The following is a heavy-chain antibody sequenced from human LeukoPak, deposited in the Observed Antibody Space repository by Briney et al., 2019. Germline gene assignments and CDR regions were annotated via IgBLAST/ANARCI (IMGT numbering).Heavy chain of an antibody. D-gene: IGHD5-24*01. V-gene: IGHV3-66*01. Sequence: GGSLRLSCAASGFNITSNYMNWVRQAPGKGLEWVAIIYSGGFTYYRDSVKGRFTIYRDNSKNTVYLQMNSLRVEDTAVYYCAREGMGYFDSWGQGTLVTVSS. CDR1: GFNITSNY. CDR2: IYSGGFT. CDR3: AREGMGYFDS. J-gene: IGHJ4*02.